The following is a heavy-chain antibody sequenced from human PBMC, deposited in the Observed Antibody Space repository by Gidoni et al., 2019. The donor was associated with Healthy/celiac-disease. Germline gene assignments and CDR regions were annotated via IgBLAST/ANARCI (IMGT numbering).Heavy chain of an antibody. CDR2: ISYDGSNK. J-gene: IGHJ3*02. Sequence: QVQLVESGGAEVQPGRHLRLSSAAYGFSSSSYGMHCVRQAPGKGLEVVAVISYDGSNKYYADSVKGRFTISRDNSKKTLYLQMNSLRAVGTAVYYCAKEYSSSPNDAFDIWGQGTMVTVSS. D-gene: IGHD6-6*01. CDR3: AKEYSSSPNDAFDI. V-gene: IGHV3-30*18. CDR1: GFSSSSYG.